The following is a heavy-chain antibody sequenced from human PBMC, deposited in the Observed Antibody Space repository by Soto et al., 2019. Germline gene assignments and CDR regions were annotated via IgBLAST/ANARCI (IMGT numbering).Heavy chain of an antibody. CDR2: IIPIFGTA. D-gene: IGHD6-13*01. CDR1: GCTFSSYA. V-gene: IGHV1-69*13. Sequence: RASVKVSCKAFGCTFSSYAISWVRQAPGQGLEWMGGIIPIFGTANYAQKLQGRVTITADESTSTAYNKLSNLSDEDTVADDGASANPSESLDFWGQGTMVTVSS. CDR3: ASANPSESLDF. J-gene: IGHJ4*01.